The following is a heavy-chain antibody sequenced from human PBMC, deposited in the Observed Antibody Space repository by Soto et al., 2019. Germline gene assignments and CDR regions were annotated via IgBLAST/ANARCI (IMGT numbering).Heavy chain of an antibody. CDR1: GFSLRTSGVG. V-gene: IGHV2-5*02. Sequence: QITLKESGPTLVKPTQTLTLTCTFSGFSLRTSGVGVGWIRQPPGKALEWLALIYWDDGKRYSPSLKSRLTITKDTSKNQVVLRMTNMDPVDTATYYCAHLTTGGFYFDYWGQRTLVTVSS. J-gene: IGHJ4*02. D-gene: IGHD4-17*01. CDR2: IYWDDGK. CDR3: AHLTTGGFYFDY.